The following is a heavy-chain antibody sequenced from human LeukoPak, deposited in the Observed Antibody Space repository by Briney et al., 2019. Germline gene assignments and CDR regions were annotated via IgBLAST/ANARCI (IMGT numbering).Heavy chain of an antibody. J-gene: IGHJ4*02. CDR3: AKEKVGAKIFDS. V-gene: IGHV4-61*02. Sequence: SETLSLTCTVSGGSISSGSYYWSWIRQPAGKGLEWIGRIYTSGSTNYNPSLKSRVTISGDTSKNQFSLNLTSVTAADTAVYYCAKEKVGAKIFDSWGQGALVTVSS. D-gene: IGHD1-26*01. CDR1: GGSISSGSYY. CDR2: IYTSGST.